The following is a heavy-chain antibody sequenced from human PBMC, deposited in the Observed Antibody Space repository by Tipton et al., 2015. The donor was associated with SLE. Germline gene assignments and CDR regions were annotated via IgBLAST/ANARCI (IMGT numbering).Heavy chain of an antibody. CDR2: ITPSGST. CDR1: GGSFNGYY. CDR3: ARRGLAYYYGSGRALDI. V-gene: IGHV4-34*01. D-gene: IGHD3-10*01. J-gene: IGHJ3*02. Sequence: TLSLTCTVSGGSFNGYYWSWIRQPPGKGLEWIGEITPSGSTNCNPSLKSRVTLSVDTSKSQFSLDLTSVTAADTAVYYCARRGLAYYYGSGRALDIWGQGTMVTVSS.